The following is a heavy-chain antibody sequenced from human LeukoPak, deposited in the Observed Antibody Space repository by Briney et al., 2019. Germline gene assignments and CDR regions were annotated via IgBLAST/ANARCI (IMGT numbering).Heavy chain of an antibody. J-gene: IGHJ4*02. Sequence: PSETLSPTCAVSGYSISSGYYWGWIRQPPGKGLEWIGSIYHSGSTYYNPSLKSRVTISVDTSKNQFSLKLSSVTAADPAVYYCARRGLLIRNQNFDYWGQGTLVTVSS. CDR2: IYHSGST. CDR1: GYSISSGYY. D-gene: IGHD1-14*01. V-gene: IGHV4-38-2*01. CDR3: ARRGLLIRNQNFDY.